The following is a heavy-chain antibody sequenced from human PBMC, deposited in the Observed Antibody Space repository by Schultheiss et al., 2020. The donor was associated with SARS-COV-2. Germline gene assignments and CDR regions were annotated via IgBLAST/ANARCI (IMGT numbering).Heavy chain of an antibody. CDR2: IYHSGST. V-gene: IGHV4-4*02. D-gene: IGHD3-22*01. J-gene: IGHJ4*02. Sequence: SETLSLTCAVSGGSISSSNWWSWVRQPPGKGLEWIGEIYHSGSTYYNPSLKSRVTISVDRSKNQFSLKLSSVTAADTAVYYCARGYYDSSGYYYFDYWGQGTLVTVSS. CDR3: ARGYYDSSGYYYFDY. CDR1: GGSISSSNW.